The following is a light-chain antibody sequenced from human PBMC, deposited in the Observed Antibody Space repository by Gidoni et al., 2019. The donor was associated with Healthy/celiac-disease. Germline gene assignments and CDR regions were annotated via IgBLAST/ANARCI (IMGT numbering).Light chain of an antibody. V-gene: IGKV3-11*01. CDR3: QQRSNWLMYT. CDR1: QSVSSY. Sequence: EIVLTQSPATLSLSPGERATLPCRASQSVSSYLAWYQQKPGQAPRLLIYDASNRATGIPARFSGSGSGTDFTLTISSLEPEDFAVYYCQQRSNWLMYTFXQXTKLEIK. J-gene: IGKJ2*01. CDR2: DAS.